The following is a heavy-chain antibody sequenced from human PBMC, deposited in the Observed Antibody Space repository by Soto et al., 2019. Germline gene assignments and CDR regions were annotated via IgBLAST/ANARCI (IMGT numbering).Heavy chain of an antibody. CDR3: ASGIQLWLRRINNGYSG. Sequence: QVQLVQSGAEVKKPEPSVKVSCKAPGGTFSTYAISWVRQAPGQGLEWMGGIIPMFGTANYAQRFQDRVTITADESTNTVYMELRSLRPEDTAVYFCASGIQLWLRRINNGYSGWGQGTLVTVSS. CDR1: GGTFSTYA. D-gene: IGHD5-18*01. J-gene: IGHJ4*02. V-gene: IGHV1-69*12. CDR2: IIPMFGTA.